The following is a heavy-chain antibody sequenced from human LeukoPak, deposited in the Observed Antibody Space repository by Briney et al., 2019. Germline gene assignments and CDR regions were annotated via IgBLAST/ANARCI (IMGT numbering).Heavy chain of an antibody. CDR3: AKDAGYDY. J-gene: IGHJ4*02. CDR1: GFTFSSYT. V-gene: IGHV3-23*01. CDR2: ISGSAKST. Sequence: PGGSLRLSCGASGFTFSSYTMNWVRQAPGKGLEWVSGISGSAKSTYYADSVKGRFTISRDNSKNTLYLQMNSQRAEDTAVYYCAKDAGYDYWGQGILVTVSS. D-gene: IGHD2-15*01.